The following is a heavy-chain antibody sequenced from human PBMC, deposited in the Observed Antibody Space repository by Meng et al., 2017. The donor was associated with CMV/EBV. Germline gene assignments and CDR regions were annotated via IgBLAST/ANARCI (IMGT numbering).Heavy chain of an antibody. CDR2: NIPIFGTA. D-gene: IGHD6-6*01. V-gene: IGHV1-69*05. J-gene: IGHJ5*02. CDR1: GTCKRCA. Sequence: GTCKRCATTCVQRARGQRLGRMVGNIPIFGTAKYAQTFQGRVTITTDESTSTAYMVLGSLSSEDTAVYYCARAGRIAALFGGGWFDPWGQGTLVTVSS. CDR3: ARAGRIAALFGGGWFDP.